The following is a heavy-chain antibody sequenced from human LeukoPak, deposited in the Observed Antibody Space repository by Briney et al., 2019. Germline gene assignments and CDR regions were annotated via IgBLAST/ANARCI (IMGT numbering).Heavy chain of an antibody. Sequence: GESLKISCKGSGYSFTSYWIGWVRQMPGKGLEWMGIIYPGDSDTRYSPSFQGQVTISADKSISTAYLQWSSLKASDTAMYHCARRYGSGSYYPYYYYGMDVWGQGTTVTVSS. J-gene: IGHJ6*02. CDR1: GYSFTSYW. D-gene: IGHD3-10*01. V-gene: IGHV5-51*01. CDR2: IYPGDSDT. CDR3: ARRYGSGSYYPYYYYGMDV.